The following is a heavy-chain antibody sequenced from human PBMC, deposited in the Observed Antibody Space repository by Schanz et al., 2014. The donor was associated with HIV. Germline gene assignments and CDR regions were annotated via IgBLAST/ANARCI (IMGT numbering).Heavy chain of an antibody. J-gene: IGHJ6*02. Sequence: QVQMVESGGGVVQPGRSLRLSCAASGFTLSNSAMHWVRQAPGKGLEWVAAIWYDGSNKYYADSVKGRFTISRDNSKNTVYLQMTGLRAEDTAVYYCARLVGPRGGGDLWGQGTTVTVSS. D-gene: IGHD3-10*01. CDR1: GFTLSNSA. CDR2: IWYDGSNK. V-gene: IGHV3-33*08. CDR3: ARLVGPRGGGDL.